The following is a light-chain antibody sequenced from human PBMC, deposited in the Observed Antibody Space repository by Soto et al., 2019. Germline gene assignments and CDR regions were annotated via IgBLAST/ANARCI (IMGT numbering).Light chain of an antibody. J-gene: IGKJ5*01. Sequence: DIQMTQSPSSVSASIGDRVTITCRASQGISNWLAWYQKKPGKAPKLLIYTASTLQSGVPSRFSGSGSATDFTLTISSLQPEDFGTYYCQQADSLPITFGQGTRLQIK. CDR3: QQADSLPIT. CDR2: TAS. V-gene: IGKV1-12*01. CDR1: QGISNW.